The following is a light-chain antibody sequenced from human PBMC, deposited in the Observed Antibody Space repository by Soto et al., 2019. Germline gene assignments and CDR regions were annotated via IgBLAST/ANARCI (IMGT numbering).Light chain of an antibody. CDR1: NSDVGGYNY. Sequence: QSVLTQPPSASGSPGQSVTISCTGTNSDVGGYNYVSWYQQHPGKAPKLMMYEVSKRPSGVPDRFSGSKSGNTASLTVSGLQAEDEADYYCAAWDDSRNVVFGGGTKLTV. V-gene: IGLV2-8*01. J-gene: IGLJ2*01. CDR2: EVS. CDR3: AAWDDSRNVV.